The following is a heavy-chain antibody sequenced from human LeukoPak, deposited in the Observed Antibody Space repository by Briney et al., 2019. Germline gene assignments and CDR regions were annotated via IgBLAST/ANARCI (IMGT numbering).Heavy chain of an antibody. Sequence: ASVKVSCKASGGTFSSYAISWVRQAPGQGLEWMGGIIPIFGTANYAQKFQGRVTITADESTSTAYMELSSLRSEGTAVYYCATPTYYYDSSGYRYSFDYWGQGTLVTVSS. CDR2: IIPIFGTA. D-gene: IGHD3-22*01. CDR3: ATPTYYYDSSGYRYSFDY. J-gene: IGHJ4*02. V-gene: IGHV1-69*13. CDR1: GGTFSSYA.